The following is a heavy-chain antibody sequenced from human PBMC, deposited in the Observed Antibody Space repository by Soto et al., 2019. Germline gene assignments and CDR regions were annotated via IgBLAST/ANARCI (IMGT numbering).Heavy chain of an antibody. D-gene: IGHD3-3*01. V-gene: IGHV1-3*01. CDR1: GYTFTSYA. J-gene: IGHJ5*02. CDR3: ARGVSSMYDFWSGYYPYNWFDP. CDR2: INAGNGNT. Sequence: ASVKVSCKASGYTFTSYAMHWVRQAPGQRLEWMGWINAGNGNTKYSQKFQGRVTITRDTSASTAYMELSSLRSEDTAVYYCARGVSSMYDFWSGYYPYNWFDPWGQGTLVTVSS.